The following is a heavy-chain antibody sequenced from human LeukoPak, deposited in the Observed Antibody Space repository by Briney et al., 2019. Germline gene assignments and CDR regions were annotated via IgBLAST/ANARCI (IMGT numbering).Heavy chain of an antibody. CDR3: ARGGYYDFWSGHRRDAFDI. D-gene: IGHD3-3*01. CDR2: INAVSGDT. Sequence: ASVKVSCKAAGEPFFTYAIHWVRQASGQRLEWMGWINAVSGDTKYSQKLQHRVTFTNDTSADTSTSTAYMELRSLRSDDTAVYYCARGGYYDFWSGHRRDAFDIWGQGTMVTVSS. CDR1: GEPFFTYA. J-gene: IGHJ3*02. V-gene: IGHV1-3*01.